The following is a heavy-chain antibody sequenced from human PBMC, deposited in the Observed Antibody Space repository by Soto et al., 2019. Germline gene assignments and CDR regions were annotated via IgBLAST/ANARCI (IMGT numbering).Heavy chain of an antibody. CDR1: GFTVSSNY. J-gene: IGHJ6*02. CDR2: IYSGGST. CDR3: ARVQNYYYGMDV. V-gene: IGHV3-66*01. Sequence: EVQLVESGGGLVQPGGSLRLSCAASGFTVSSNYMSWVRQAPGKGLEWVSVIYSGGSTYYADSVKGSFTISRDNSKNTLYLQMNSLRAEDTAVYYCARVQNYYYGMDVWGQGTTVTVSS.